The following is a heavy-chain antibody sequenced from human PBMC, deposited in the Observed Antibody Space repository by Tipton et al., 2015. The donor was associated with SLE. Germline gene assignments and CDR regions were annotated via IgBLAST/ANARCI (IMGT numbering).Heavy chain of an antibody. J-gene: IGHJ6*03. CDR3: VKSVVVVSPRDYYYYMDV. CDR1: GDSISSGGSY. CDR2: IYNSGIT. Sequence: TLSLTCSVSGDSISSGGSYWNWIRQPAGKGLEWIGLIYNSGITNYNPSLQSRVTLSVDMSKNQFSLRLSSVTAADTGVYYCVKSVVVVSPRDYYYYMDVWGKGTTVTVSS. D-gene: IGHD2-15*01. V-gene: IGHV4-61*02.